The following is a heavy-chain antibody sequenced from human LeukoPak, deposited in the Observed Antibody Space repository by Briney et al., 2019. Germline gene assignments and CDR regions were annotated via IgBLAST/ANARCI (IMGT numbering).Heavy chain of an antibody. CDR3: ARGPTGIAARPDGNAFDI. V-gene: IGHV1-69*06. CDR1: GGTFSSYA. CDR2: IIPIFGTA. J-gene: IGHJ3*02. Sequence: SVKVSCKASGGTFSSYAISWVRQAPGQGLEWMGGIIPIFGTANYAQKFQGRVTITADKSTSTAYMELSSLRSEDTAVYYCARGPTGIAARPDGNAFDIWGQGTMVTVSS. D-gene: IGHD6-6*01.